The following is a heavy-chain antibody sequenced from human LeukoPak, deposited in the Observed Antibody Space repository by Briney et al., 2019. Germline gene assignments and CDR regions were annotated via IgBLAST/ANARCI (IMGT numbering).Heavy chain of an antibody. Sequence: ASVKVSCKASGYIFTTYYMHWVRQAPGQGFEWMGVINPSDGSTNYAQRFQGRVTFTSDTSATVVYMDLSSLRSEDTAEYYCARDQGVAGFMDVWGQGTTVTVSS. CDR3: ARDQGVAGFMDV. D-gene: IGHD6-19*01. CDR2: INPSDGST. V-gene: IGHV1-46*01. CDR1: GYIFTTYY. J-gene: IGHJ6*02.